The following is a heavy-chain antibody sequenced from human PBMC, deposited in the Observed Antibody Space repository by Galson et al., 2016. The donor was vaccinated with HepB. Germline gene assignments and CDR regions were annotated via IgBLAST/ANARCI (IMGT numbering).Heavy chain of an antibody. CDR2: IYSGGST. CDR1: GFAVRSNF. Sequence: SLRLSCAVSGFAVRSNFMAWARQAPGRGLEWVSLIYSGGSTYYADSVRGRFTISRDISKNTLFLEMLNLRAEDTAVYYCARVQTFYDYTWGTSRPRYFDYWGQGTLVTVSS. V-gene: IGHV3-53*01. CDR3: ARVQTFYDYTWGTSRPRYFDY. J-gene: IGHJ4*02. D-gene: IGHD3-16*02.